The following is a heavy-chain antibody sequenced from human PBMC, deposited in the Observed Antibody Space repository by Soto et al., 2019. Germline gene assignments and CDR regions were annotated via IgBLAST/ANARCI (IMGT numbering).Heavy chain of an antibody. Sequence: GSLRLSCATSGFTFHDYAMSWVRQAPGKGLEWVSAIAFTGSATYYADSVKGRFTISRDNAKNSLYLQMNSLRAEDTAVYYCASLGWTDYWGQGTLVTVSS. CDR3: ASLGWTDY. CDR1: GFTFHDYA. V-gene: IGHV3-23*05. J-gene: IGHJ4*02. CDR2: IAFTGSAT. D-gene: IGHD3-16*01.